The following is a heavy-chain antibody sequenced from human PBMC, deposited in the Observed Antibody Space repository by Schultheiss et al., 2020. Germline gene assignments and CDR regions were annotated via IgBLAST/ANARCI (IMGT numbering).Heavy chain of an antibody. CDR1: GGSISSSSYY. D-gene: IGHD3-10*01. V-gene: IGHV4-31*03. CDR2: IYYSGST. Sequence: SETLSLTCTVSGGSISSSSYYWSWIRQPPGKGLEWIGYIYYSGSTYYNPSLKSRVTISVDTSKNQFSLKLSSVTAADTAVYYCARDSYGSGSYSVYYYYGMDVWGKGTTVTVSS. CDR3: ARDSYGSGSYSVYYYYGMDV. J-gene: IGHJ6*04.